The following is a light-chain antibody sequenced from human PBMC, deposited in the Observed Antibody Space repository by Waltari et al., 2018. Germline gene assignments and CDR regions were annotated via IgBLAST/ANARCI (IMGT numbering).Light chain of an antibody. CDR1: SSNFGPNF. CDR3: VAWDDSLSGRV. J-gene: IGLJ3*02. Sequence: QSVLTQPPSASGTPGQRVPISCYERSSNFGPNFVYLSQQPPGTAPKHCIYRKKQRPSEVPARFSGSKSGTSASLAISGLRSEDEADYYCVAWDDSLSGRVFGGGTKVTVL. CDR2: RKK. V-gene: IGLV1-47*01.